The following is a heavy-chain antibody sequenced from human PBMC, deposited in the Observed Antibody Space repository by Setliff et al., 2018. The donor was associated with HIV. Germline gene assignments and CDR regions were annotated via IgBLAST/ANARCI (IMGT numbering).Heavy chain of an antibody. V-gene: IGHV3-30-3*01. CDR2: ISHDGSNQ. Sequence: GSLRLSCAASGFTFTTYNMHWVRQAPGKGLEWVAMISHDGSNQYYADSVKGRLTISRDNSKNTLSLQMNSLRPEDAAVYYCARVRLYNTALDYWGQGTLVTVSS. CDR1: GFTFTTYN. CDR3: ARVRLYNTALDY. D-gene: IGHD3-3*01. J-gene: IGHJ4*02.